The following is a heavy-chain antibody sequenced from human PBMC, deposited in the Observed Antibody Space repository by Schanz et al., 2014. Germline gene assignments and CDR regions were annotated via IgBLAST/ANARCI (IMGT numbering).Heavy chain of an antibody. J-gene: IGHJ5*02. D-gene: IGHD2-15*01. CDR1: GYTLSAYS. Sequence: QILLVQPGPEVKKPGASVKVSCKASGYTLSAYSLHWVRQAPGQGLEWMGIVNPSVRGTHFAREFQGRVTMTTDTSTSTAYMELRSLRSEDTAVYYCARGRGCTGGSCYSWFDLWGQGTLVTVSS. CDR2: VNPSVRGT. V-gene: IGHV1-46*01. CDR3: ARGRGCTGGSCYSWFDL.